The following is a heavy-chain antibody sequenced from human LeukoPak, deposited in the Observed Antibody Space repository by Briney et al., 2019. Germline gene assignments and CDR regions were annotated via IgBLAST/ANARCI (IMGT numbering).Heavy chain of an antibody. D-gene: IGHD3-10*01. V-gene: IGHV6-1*01. CDR2: TYYRSKWYN. CDR3: ARGSRFGELSGWFDP. J-gene: IGHJ5*02. Sequence: SQTLSLTCAISGNSVSSNSAAWNWIRQSPSRGLEWLGRTYYRSKWYNDYAVSVKSRITINPDTSKNQFSLELNSVTPEDTAVYYCARGSRFGELSGWFDPWGQGTLVTVSS. CDR1: GNSVSSNSAA.